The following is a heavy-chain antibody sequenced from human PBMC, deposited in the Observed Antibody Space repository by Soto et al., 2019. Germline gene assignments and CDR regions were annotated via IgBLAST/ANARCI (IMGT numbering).Heavy chain of an antibody. D-gene: IGHD3-3*01. CDR3: ARDLLHYDFWSGYSAYFYYGMDV. V-gene: IGHV3-48*03. CDR2: ISDSGRTI. Sequence: GGSLRLSCSASGFTFSSYEMNRVRQAPGKGLEWVSYISDSGRTIYYADSVKGRFTVSRDDAQNSVYLQMDSLRAEDTAVYYCARDLLHYDFWSGYSAYFYYGMDVWGPGTTVTVSS. CDR1: GFTFSSYE. J-gene: IGHJ6*02.